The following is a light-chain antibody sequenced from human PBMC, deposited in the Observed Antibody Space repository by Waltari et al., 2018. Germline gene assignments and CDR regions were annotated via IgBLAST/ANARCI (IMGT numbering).Light chain of an antibody. CDR2: DPT. CDR3: LLWYSGARWV. CDR1: SPPGTSGPY. V-gene: IGLV7-46*01. Sequence: QAVVTQEPSLTVSPGGTVTTTCGSSSPPGTSGPYPYWSPQKPGQVPRTLIYDPTNKHSWTPARFSGSLLGGKAALTLSGAQPEDEADYYCLLWYSGARWVFGGGTKLSVL. J-gene: IGLJ3*02.